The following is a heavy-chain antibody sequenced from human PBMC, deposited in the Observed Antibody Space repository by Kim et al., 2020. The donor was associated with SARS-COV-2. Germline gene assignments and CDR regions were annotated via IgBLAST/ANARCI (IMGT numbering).Heavy chain of an antibody. Sequence: GGSLRLSCAASGFTFSSYAMSWVRQAPGKGLEWVSAISGSGGSTYYADSVKGRFTISRDNSKNTLYLQMNSLRAEDTAVYYCAKDGLLWFGELLRGPFDPWGQGTLVTVSS. CDR3: AKDGLLWFGELLRGPFDP. J-gene: IGHJ5*02. CDR1: GFTFSSYA. V-gene: IGHV3-23*01. D-gene: IGHD3-10*01. CDR2: ISGSGGST.